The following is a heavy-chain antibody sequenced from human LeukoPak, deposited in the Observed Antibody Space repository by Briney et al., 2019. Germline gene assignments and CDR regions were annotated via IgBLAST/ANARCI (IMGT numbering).Heavy chain of an antibody. D-gene: IGHD2-15*01. V-gene: IGHV3-33*01. Sequence: GGSLRLSCEASGFSFSGYGMHWVRQAPGKGLEWVAFIWYDGSNKFYADSVKGRFTISRDKSKNTLYLQMNSLRAEDTAVYYCARGGGLLVAATFDYWGQGTLVTVSS. J-gene: IGHJ4*02. CDR2: IWYDGSNK. CDR3: ARGGGLLVAATFDY. CDR1: GFSFSGYG.